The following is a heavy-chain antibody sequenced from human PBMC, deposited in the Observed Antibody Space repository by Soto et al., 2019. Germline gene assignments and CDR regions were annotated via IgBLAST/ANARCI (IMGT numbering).Heavy chain of an antibody. J-gene: IGHJ4*02. CDR1: GVSVRSGSYY. CDR3: ARDLRTGYYYGSGPLDY. V-gene: IGHV4-61*01. D-gene: IGHD3-10*01. CDR2: VYNSENT. Sequence: PSETLSLTCTVSGVSVRSGSYYWSWIRQAPGKGLEWIGYVYNSENTNYNPSLKSRVTISVDTSKNQFSLNLYSVTAADTAVYYCARDLRTGYYYGSGPLDYWGQGTLVTVSS.